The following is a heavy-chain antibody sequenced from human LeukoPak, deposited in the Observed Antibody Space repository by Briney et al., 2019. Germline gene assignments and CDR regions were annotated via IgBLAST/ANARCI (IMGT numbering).Heavy chain of an antibody. J-gene: IGHJ3*02. D-gene: IGHD2-2*01. CDR3: ARERRYCSSSSCYWDAFDI. CDR2: SYHSGST. Sequence: SETLSLTCTVYGYSISSGYYWGWIRQPPGKGLEWIGSSYHSGSTYYNPSLKSRVTISVDTSKNQFSLKLSSVTAADTAVYYCARERRYCSSSSCYWDAFDIWGQGTMVTVSS. CDR1: GYSISSGYY. V-gene: IGHV4-38-2*02.